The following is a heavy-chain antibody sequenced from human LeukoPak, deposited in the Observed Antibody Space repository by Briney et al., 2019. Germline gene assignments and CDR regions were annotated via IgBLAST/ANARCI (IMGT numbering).Heavy chain of an antibody. CDR2: IYYSGST. D-gene: IGHD4-4*01. CDR3: ARLTTYWANYYYYGMDV. CDR1: GGSFSGYY. Sequence: SSETLSLTCAVYGGSFSGYYWSWIRQPPGKGLEWIGYIYYSGSTNYNPSLKSRVTISVDTSKNQFSLKLSSVTAADTAVYYCARLTTYWANYYYYGMDVWGQGTTVTVSS. J-gene: IGHJ6*02. V-gene: IGHV4-59*08.